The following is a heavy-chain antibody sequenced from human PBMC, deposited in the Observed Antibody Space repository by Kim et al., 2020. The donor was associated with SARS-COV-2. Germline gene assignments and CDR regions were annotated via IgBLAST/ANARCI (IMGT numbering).Heavy chain of an antibody. V-gene: IGHV3-23*01. D-gene: IGHD2-15*01. Sequence: GGSLRLSCAASGFTFSSYAMSWVRQAPGKGLEWVSAISGSGGSTYYADSVKGRFTISRDNSKNTLYLQMNSLRAEDTAVYYCAKSADIVVVVAARFDYWGQGTLVTVSS. J-gene: IGHJ4*02. CDR2: ISGSGGST. CDR1: GFTFSSYA. CDR3: AKSADIVVVVAARFDY.